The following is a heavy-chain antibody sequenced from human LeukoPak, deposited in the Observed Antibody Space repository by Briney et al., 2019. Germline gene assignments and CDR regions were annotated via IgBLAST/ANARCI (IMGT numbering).Heavy chain of an antibody. CDR1: GYTFTSYA. CDR3: ARNDLRGYSDY. D-gene: IGHD5-18*01. J-gene: IGHJ4*02. V-gene: IGHV1-3*01. CDR2: INAGNGNT. Sequence: VASVTVSCKASGYTFTSYAVHWVRQAPGQGLEWMGWINAGNGNTKYSQKFQARVTITRDTSASTAYMDLSSLRSEDTAVYYCARNDLRGYSDYWGQGTLVTVSS.